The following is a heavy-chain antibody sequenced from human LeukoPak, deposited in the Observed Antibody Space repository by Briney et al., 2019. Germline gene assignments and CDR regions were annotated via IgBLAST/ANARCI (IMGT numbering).Heavy chain of an antibody. V-gene: IGHV3-23*01. D-gene: IGHD4-23*01. J-gene: IGHJ3*02. CDR3: AKEDYGGNSKTFDI. CDR2: VTNSGSST. CDR1: GFTFSSYA. Sequence: GGSLRLSCAASGFTFSSYAMAWIRQAPGKGLEWVSTVTNSGSSTYYADSVKRRFNISRDNSKNTLFLQMNSLGAEDTAVYYCAKEDYGGNSKTFDIWGQGTMVTVSS.